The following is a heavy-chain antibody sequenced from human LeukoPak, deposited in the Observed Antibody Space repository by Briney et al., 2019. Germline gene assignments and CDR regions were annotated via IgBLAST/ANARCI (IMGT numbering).Heavy chain of an antibody. D-gene: IGHD6-19*01. Sequence: PGGSLRLSCAASGFTFSSYAMSWVRQAPGKGLEWASAISGSGGSTYYADSVKGRFTISRDNSKNTLYLQMNSLRAEDTAVYYCAKSEAVAGAYYYGMDVWGQGTTVTVSS. V-gene: IGHV3-23*01. J-gene: IGHJ6*02. CDR2: ISGSGGST. CDR3: AKSEAVAGAYYYGMDV. CDR1: GFTFSSYA.